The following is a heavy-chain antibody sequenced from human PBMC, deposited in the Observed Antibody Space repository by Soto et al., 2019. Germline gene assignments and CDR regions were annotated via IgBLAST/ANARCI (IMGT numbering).Heavy chain of an antibody. Sequence: LRLSCAASGFTFSSYGMHWVRQAPGKGLEWVAVISYDGSNKYYADSVKGRFTISRDNSKNTLYLQMNSLRAEDTAVYYCAKERRQGSNWFDPWGQGTLVTVSS. CDR1: GFTFSSYG. D-gene: IGHD3-10*01. V-gene: IGHV3-30*18. CDR3: AKERRQGSNWFDP. J-gene: IGHJ5*02. CDR2: ISYDGSNK.